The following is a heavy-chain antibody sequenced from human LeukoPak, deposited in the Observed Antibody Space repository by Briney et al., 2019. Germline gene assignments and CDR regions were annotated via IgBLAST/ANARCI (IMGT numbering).Heavy chain of an antibody. D-gene: IGHD6-13*01. V-gene: IGHV3-23*01. Sequence: PGGSLRLSCAASGFTFSSYAMSWVRQAPGKGLEWVSAISGSGGSTYYADSVKGRFTISRDNSKNTLYLQMNSPRAEDTAVYYCAKGIATTGPYYYIMDVWGQGTTVTVSS. CDR1: GFTFSSYA. CDR3: AKGIATTGPYYYIMDV. CDR2: ISGSGGST. J-gene: IGHJ6*02.